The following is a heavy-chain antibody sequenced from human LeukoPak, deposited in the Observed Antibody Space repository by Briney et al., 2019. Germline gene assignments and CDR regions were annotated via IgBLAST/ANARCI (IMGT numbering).Heavy chain of an antibody. J-gene: IGHJ1*01. CDR1: GFTFSSYA. D-gene: IGHD2-2*01. Sequence: GGSLRLSCAASGFTFSSYAMSWVRQAPGKGLEWVSAVSGCGGSTYYADSVKGRFTISRDNSKNTLYLQMNSLRAEDTAVYYCAKSGLYCSSTSCQPGYFQHWGQGTLVTVSS. CDR2: VSGCGGST. V-gene: IGHV3-23*01. CDR3: AKSGLYCSSTSCQPGYFQH.